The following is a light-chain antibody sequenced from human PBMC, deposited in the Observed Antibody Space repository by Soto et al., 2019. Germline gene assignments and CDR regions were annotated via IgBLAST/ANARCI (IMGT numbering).Light chain of an antibody. V-gene: IGLV2-14*01. CDR1: SSDVGAYNF. CDR3: SSYTSTFALV. CDR2: DVS. J-gene: IGLJ2*01. Sequence: QSALTQPASVSGSPGQSITISCTGTSSDVGAYNFVSWYQQNPGKVPKLVIYDVSNRPPGVSNRFSGSKSGNTDSLTISGLQAEDEADYYCSSYTSTFALVFGGGTKLTVL.